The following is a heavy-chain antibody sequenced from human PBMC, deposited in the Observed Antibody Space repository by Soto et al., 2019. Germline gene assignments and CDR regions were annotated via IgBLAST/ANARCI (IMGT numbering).Heavy chain of an antibody. J-gene: IGHJ2*01. D-gene: IGHD6-19*01. CDR2: INSGSGNT. V-gene: IGHV1-3*01. CDR1: GYTFTNYG. Sequence: QVQLVQSGAEVKKPGASVKVSCKASGYTFTNYGIHWVRQAPGQRLEWMGWINSGSGNTKYSQKLQGRVTINRDTSASTAYMVLSGLRSEDTAVYYCARSGYSSGWYHWYFDFWGRGTLVTVSS. CDR3: ARSGYSSGWYHWYFDF.